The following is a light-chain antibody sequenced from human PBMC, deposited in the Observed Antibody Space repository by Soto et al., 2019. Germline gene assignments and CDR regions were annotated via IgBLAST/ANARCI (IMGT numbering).Light chain of an antibody. Sequence: QKPGKAPDLLSYDASSLENEVPSRFSGSGFGTEFTLTISSLQPDDSATYYCQQYGLQGTFGQGTKVDIK. V-gene: IGKV1-5*01. CDR2: DAS. J-gene: IGKJ1*01. CDR3: QQYGLQGT.